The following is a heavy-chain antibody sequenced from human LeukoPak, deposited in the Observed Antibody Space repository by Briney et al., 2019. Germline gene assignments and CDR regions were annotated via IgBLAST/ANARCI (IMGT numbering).Heavy chain of an antibody. Sequence: ASVKVSCKASGYTFTGYYMHWVRQAPGQGLEWMGWINPNSGGTNYAQKFQGRVTMTRDTSISTAYMELSRLRSDDTAVYYCARDLAYSSSRNYYYYYGMDVWGQGTTVTVSS. CDR3: ARDLAYSSSRNYYYYYGMDV. D-gene: IGHD6-13*01. CDR1: GYTFTGYY. V-gene: IGHV1-2*02. CDR2: INPNSGGT. J-gene: IGHJ6*02.